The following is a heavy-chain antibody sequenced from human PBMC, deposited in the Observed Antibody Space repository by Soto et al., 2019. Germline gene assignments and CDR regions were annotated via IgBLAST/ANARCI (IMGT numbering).Heavy chain of an antibody. D-gene: IGHD2-21*02. Sequence: QVQVVQSGAEVKKPGSSVKVSCKVSGGTFSDFGLSWVRLAPGRGLEWLGGIIPMSSVVNHGQTFQGRVTXTXNASTGTGYMELSSLRSEDTALYYCATTFCGEDCFSTYDLDHWGQGTLVTVSS. J-gene: IGHJ4*02. V-gene: IGHV1-69*05. CDR2: IIPMSSVV. CDR1: GGTFSDFG. CDR3: ATTFCGEDCFSTYDLDH.